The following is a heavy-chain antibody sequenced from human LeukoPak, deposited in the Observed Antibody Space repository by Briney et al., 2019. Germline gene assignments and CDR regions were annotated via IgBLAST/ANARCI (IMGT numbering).Heavy chain of an antibody. CDR2: VKEDGTTK. CDR3: VSQEVVPH. V-gene: IGHV3-7*01. D-gene: IGHD2-15*01. Sequence: GGSLRHSCAASGFSFTNYWMSWVRQAPGKGLEWVANVKEDGTTKQYVDSVKGRFTISRDNAKNSLYLQMDSLRAEDTAVYYCVSQEVVPHWGQGTLVSVSS. CDR1: GFSFTNYW. J-gene: IGHJ4*02.